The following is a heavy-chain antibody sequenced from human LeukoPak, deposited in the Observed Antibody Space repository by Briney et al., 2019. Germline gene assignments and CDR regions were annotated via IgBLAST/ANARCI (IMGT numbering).Heavy chain of an antibody. Sequence: GGSLRLSCAVSGFTFSSYAMSWVRQAPGKGLEWVSAISGSGGSTYYADSVKGRFTISRDNSKNTLYRQMNRLRAEDTAVYYCAKDGGGAYCGGDCYSEFDYWGQGTLVTVSS. CDR2: ISGSGGST. CDR1: GFTFSSYA. V-gene: IGHV3-23*01. CDR3: AKDGGGAYCGGDCYSEFDY. J-gene: IGHJ4*02. D-gene: IGHD2-21*02.